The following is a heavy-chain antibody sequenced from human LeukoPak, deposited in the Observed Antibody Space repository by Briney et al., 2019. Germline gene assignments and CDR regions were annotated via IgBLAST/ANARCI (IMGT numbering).Heavy chain of an antibody. V-gene: IGHV4-34*01. D-gene: IGHD6-19*01. CDR1: GGSFSGYY. CDR2: INHSGST. Sequence: SDTLSLTCAVYGGSFSGYYWSWIRQPPGKGLEWIGEINHSGSTNYNPSLKSRVTISVDTSKNQFSLKLSSVTAADTAVYYCARGSGCVDYWGQGTLVTVS. J-gene: IGHJ4*02. CDR3: ARGSGCVDY.